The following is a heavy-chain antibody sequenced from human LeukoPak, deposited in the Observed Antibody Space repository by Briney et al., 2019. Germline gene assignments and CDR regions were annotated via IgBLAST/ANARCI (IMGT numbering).Heavy chain of an antibody. J-gene: IGHJ4*02. CDR2: INHSGST. D-gene: IGHD6-19*01. V-gene: IGHV4-34*01. Sequence: SETLSLTCAVYGGSFSGYYWSWIRQPPGKGLEWIGEINHSGSTNYNPSLKSRVTILVDTSKNQFSLKLSSVTAADTAVYYCARARIAVAGPGRSFDYWGQGTLVTVSS. CDR1: GGSFSGYY. CDR3: ARARIAVAGPGRSFDY.